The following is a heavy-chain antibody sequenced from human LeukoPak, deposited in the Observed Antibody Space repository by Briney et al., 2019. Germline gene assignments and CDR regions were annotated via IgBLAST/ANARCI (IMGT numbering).Heavy chain of an antibody. J-gene: IGHJ4*02. CDR1: GITFSSYG. CDR3: ARDRRDSGFDY. CDR2: ISSTGGTT. D-gene: IGHD3-10*01. Sequence: GSLRLSCAASGITFSSYGMSWVRQAPGKGLEWVSSISSTGGTTYYADSVKGRFTISRDNSKNTLYLQMNSLRAEDTAVYYCARDRRDSGFDYWGQGTLVTVSS. V-gene: IGHV3-23*01.